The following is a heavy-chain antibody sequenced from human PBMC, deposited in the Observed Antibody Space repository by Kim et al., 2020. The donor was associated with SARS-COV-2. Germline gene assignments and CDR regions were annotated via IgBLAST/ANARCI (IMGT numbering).Heavy chain of an antibody. CDR2: TYYRSKWYN. D-gene: IGHD3-3*01. J-gene: IGHJ2*01. CDR1: GDSVSSNSAA. CDR3: ARGGHSYDFWSGYYSHWYFDL. V-gene: IGHV6-1*01. Sequence: SQTLSLTCAISGDSVSSNSAAWNWIRQSPSRGLEWLGRTYYRSKWYNDYAVSVKSRITINPDTSKNQFSLQLNSVTPEETAVYYCARGGHSYDFWSGYYSHWYFDLWGRGTLVTVSS.